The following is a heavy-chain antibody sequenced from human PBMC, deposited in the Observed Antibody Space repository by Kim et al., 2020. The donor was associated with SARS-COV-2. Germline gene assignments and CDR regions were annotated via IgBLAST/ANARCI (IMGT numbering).Heavy chain of an antibody. J-gene: IGHJ4*02. CDR1: GFTFSSYA. CDR2: ISGSGGST. D-gene: IGHD3-10*01. CDR3: AKGLLWFGESTPFDY. Sequence: GGSLRLSCAASGFTFSSYAMSWVRQAPGKGLEWVSAISGSGGSTYYADSVKGRFTISRDNSKNTLYLRMNSLRAEDTAVYYCAKGLLWFGESTPFDYWGQGTLVTVSS. V-gene: IGHV3-23*01.